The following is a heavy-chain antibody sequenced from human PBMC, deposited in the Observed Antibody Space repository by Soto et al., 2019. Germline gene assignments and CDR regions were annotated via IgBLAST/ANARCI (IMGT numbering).Heavy chain of an antibody. D-gene: IGHD3-3*02. CDR3: GLLAFSSCDAFDI. CDR1: GFTFTSSA. J-gene: IGHJ3*02. V-gene: IGHV1-58*01. CDR2: IVVGSGNT. Sequence: SVKVSCKASGFTFTSSAVQWVRQARGQRLEWIGWIVVGSGNTNYAQKFQERVTITRDMSTSTAYMELSSLRSEDTAVYYCGLLAFSSCDAFDIWGQGTMVTVSS.